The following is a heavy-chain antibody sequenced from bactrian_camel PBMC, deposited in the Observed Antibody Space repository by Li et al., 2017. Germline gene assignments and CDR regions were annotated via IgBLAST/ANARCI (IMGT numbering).Heavy chain of an antibody. J-gene: IGHJ4*01. CDR3: AAGSGVILPLDSKEYGL. CDR1: GYIYSSYC. D-gene: IGHD2*01. Sequence: VQLVESGGGSVQAGGSLSLSCAASGYIYSSYCMGWFRQAPGQEREGVAALFTGSGRSAYADSVKGRFTISRDMSKNTIDLQMNSLKPEDTAMYYCAAGSGVILPLDSKEYGLWGQGTQVTVS. V-gene: IGHV3S31*01. CDR2: LFTGSGRS.